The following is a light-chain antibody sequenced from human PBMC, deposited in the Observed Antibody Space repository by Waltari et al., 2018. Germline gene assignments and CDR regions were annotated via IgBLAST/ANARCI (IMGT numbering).Light chain of an antibody. V-gene: IGLV2-11*01. J-gene: IGLJ1*01. CDR2: DVS. Sequence: QSALTQPRSVSGSPGQSVTISCTGTISDVGRSNYVSWYQQLPGKAPKLMIYDVSKRPSGVPDRFSGSKSGNTASLTISGLQAEDEADYYCCSYAGSYTYVFGTGTKVTVL. CDR1: ISDVGRSNY. CDR3: CSYAGSYTYV.